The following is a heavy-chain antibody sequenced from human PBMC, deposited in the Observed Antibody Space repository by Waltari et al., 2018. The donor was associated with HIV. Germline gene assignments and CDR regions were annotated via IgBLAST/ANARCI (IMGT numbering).Heavy chain of an antibody. CDR2: ISSSDSTI. J-gene: IGHJ3*02. Sequence: EVQLVESGGGLVQPGGSLRLSCAASGFTFSSYELNWVRAAPGKGLEWVSYISSSDSTIYYADSVKGRFTISRDNAKNSLYLQMNSLRAEDTAVYYCVRDQSQQLGDVFDIWGQGTMVTVSS. CDR3: VRDQSQQLGDVFDI. V-gene: IGHV3-48*03. CDR1: GFTFSSYE. D-gene: IGHD6-13*01.